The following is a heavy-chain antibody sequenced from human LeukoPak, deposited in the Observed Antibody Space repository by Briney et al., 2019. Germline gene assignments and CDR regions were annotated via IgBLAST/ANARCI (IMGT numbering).Heavy chain of an antibody. Sequence: SETLSLTCTVSGGSISSYYWSWIRQPPGKGLKWIGYIYYSGSTNYNPSLKSRVTISVDTSKNQFSLKLSSVTAADTAVYYCARVRGSGSYYNPLKYNWFDPWGQGTLVTVSS. CDR3: ARVRGSGSYYNPLKYNWFDP. V-gene: IGHV4-59*01. CDR2: IYYSGST. D-gene: IGHD3-10*01. J-gene: IGHJ5*02. CDR1: GGSISSYY.